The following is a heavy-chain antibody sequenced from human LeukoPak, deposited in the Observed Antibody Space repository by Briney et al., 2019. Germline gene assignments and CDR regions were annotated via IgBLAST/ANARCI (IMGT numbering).Heavy chain of an antibody. D-gene: IGHD6-13*01. Sequence: PGGSLRLSCAASGFTFDDYTMHWVRQAPGKGLEWVSLISWDGGSTYYADSVKGRFTTTRDNSKNSLYLQMNSLRTEDTALYYCAKDMVIAAAGEDAFDIWGQGTMVTVSS. CDR2: ISWDGGST. CDR3: AKDMVIAAAGEDAFDI. J-gene: IGHJ3*02. V-gene: IGHV3-43*01. CDR1: GFTFDDYT.